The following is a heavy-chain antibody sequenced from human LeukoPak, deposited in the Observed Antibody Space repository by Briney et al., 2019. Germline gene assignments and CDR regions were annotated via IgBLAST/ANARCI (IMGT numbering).Heavy chain of an antibody. D-gene: IGHD3-3*01. Sequence: GGSLRLSCAASGFTFSTYGIHWVRQAPGKGLEWVAFIRYDGSSKSYADSVKGRLTISRDNSKNVLYLQMNSLRAEDTAVYYCAKVASAYDFWSGFDYRGQGTLVTVSS. CDR3: AKVASAYDFWSGFDY. J-gene: IGHJ4*02. V-gene: IGHV3-30*02. CDR1: GFTFSTYG. CDR2: IRYDGSSK.